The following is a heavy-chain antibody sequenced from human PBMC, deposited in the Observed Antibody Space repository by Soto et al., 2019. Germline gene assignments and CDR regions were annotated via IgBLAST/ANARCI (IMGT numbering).Heavy chain of an antibody. V-gene: IGHV3-48*02. D-gene: IGHD5-18*01. CDR2: ISVGSTTI. Sequence: VQLVESGGGLVQPGGSLRLSCVASGFTFSSYSMNWVRQAPGKGLEWVSYISVGSTTIYYADSVEGRFTISRDNAKNSVYLQMNSLRDEDTAAYYCARVIAMDLLLHTAPGYWGQGTLVTVSS. CDR1: GFTFSSYS. CDR3: ARVIAMDLLLHTAPGY. J-gene: IGHJ4*02.